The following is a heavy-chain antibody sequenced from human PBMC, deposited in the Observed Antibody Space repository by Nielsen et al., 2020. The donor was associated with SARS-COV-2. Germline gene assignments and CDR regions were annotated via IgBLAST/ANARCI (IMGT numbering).Heavy chain of an antibody. J-gene: IGHJ6*02. CDR1: GGSVSSGRYY. V-gene: IGHV4-61*01. Sequence: SETLSFTCTVSGGSVSSGRYYWSWIRQPPGKGLEWIGYIYYSGSTNYNPSLKGRVTISVDTSKNQFSLKLSSVTAADTAVYYCARDRSRDYYYGMDVWGQGTTVTVSS. CDR3: ARDRSRDYYYGMDV. CDR2: IYYSGST.